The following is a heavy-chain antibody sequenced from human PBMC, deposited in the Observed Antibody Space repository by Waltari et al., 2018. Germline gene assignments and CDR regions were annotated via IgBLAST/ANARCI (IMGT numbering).Heavy chain of an antibody. CDR1: GYTFTYRY. Sequence: QMQLVQSGAEVKKTGSSVKVSCKASGYTFTYRYLHWVRQAPGQALEWMGWVTPFNGFTNYAQNFQDRVTITTDRSMSTAYMELRSLRSEDTAIYYCADGRSGSSGWFDPWGQGTLVTVSS. V-gene: IGHV1-45*02. J-gene: IGHJ5*02. D-gene: IGHD1-26*01. CDR2: VTPFNGFT. CDR3: ADGRSGSSGWFDP.